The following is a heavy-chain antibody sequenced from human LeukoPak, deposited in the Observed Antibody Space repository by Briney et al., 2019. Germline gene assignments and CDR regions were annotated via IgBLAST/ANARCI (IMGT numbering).Heavy chain of an antibody. CDR3: ARDPTRSGLDY. V-gene: IGHV4-34*01. CDR1: GGSFSGYY. Sequence: SETLSLTCAVYGGSFSGYYWSWIRQPPGKGLEWIGEINHSGSTNYNPSLKSRVTISVDTSKNQFSLKLSSVTAADTAVYYCARDPTRSGLDYWGQGTLVTVSS. J-gene: IGHJ4*01. D-gene: IGHD4-11*01. CDR2: INHSGST.